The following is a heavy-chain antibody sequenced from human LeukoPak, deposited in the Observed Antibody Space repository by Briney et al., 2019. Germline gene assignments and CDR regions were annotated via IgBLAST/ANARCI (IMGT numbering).Heavy chain of an antibody. CDR2: INPSGGST. V-gene: IGHV1-46*01. CDR1: GYTLTSYR. Sequence: GASVNVSCKASGYTLTSYRIHWVRQAPGQGLEWMGIINPSGGSTSYAQKFQGRVTMTRDTSTSTVYMELSSLRSEDTAVYYCARGSRLDSSPGDVWGQGTTVTVSS. CDR3: ARGSRLDSSPGDV. D-gene: IGHD6-13*01. J-gene: IGHJ6*02.